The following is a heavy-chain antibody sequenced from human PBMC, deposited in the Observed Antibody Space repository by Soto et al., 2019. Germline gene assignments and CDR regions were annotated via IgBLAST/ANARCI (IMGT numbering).Heavy chain of an antibody. CDR2: VISIFPTP. Sequence: QVQLLQSGAEVKKPGSSVTVSCKASGGTFGNSAISWVRQAPGQGLEWMGGVISIFPTPDYAQKCQGRGTTAADESTSTAYMEFTGLRSEDTGVYYCAQDKDRLQVGGNYYYAMVVWGQGTAVTVSS. CDR1: GGTFGNSA. V-gene: IGHV1-69*12. D-gene: IGHD1-1*01. J-gene: IGHJ6*02. CDR3: AQDKDRLQVGGNYYYAMVV.